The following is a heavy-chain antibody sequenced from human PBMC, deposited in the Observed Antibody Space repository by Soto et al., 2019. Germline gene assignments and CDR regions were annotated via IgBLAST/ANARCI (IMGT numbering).Heavy chain of an antibody. CDR3: ARERRVAAAGTFVY. Sequence: PGGSLRLSCAASGFTVSSNYMSWVRQAPGKGLEWVSVIYSGGSTYYADSVKGRFTISRDNSKNTLYLQMNSLRAEDTAVYYCARERRVAAAGTFVYWGQGTLVTVSS. V-gene: IGHV3-66*01. J-gene: IGHJ4*02. D-gene: IGHD6-13*01. CDR1: GFTVSSNY. CDR2: IYSGGST.